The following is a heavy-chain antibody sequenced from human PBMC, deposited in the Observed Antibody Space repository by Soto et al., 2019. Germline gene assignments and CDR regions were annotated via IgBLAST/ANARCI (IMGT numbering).Heavy chain of an antibody. Sequence: PSETLSLTCAVYGGSFSGYYWSWIRQPPGKGLEWIGEINHSGSTNYNPSLKSRVTISVDTSKNQFSLKLSSVTAADTAVYYCATYYHDSSGYHFDYWGQGTLVTVSS. J-gene: IGHJ4*02. CDR1: GGSFSGYY. CDR3: ATYYHDSSGYHFDY. CDR2: INHSGST. V-gene: IGHV4-34*01. D-gene: IGHD3-22*01.